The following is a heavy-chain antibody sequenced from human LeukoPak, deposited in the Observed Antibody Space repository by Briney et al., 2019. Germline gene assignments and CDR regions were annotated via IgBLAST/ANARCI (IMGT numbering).Heavy chain of an antibody. Sequence: PSETLSLTCTVSGGSVSNDNHCWSWIRQPPGKGLEWIGYVNYSGSTKYNPSLKSRVSISADTSRSQVSLKLSSVTAADTAVYYCARDRRVPYSGYDWGRPTWFDPWGQGTLVTVSS. CDR3: ARDRRVPYSGYDWGRPTWFDP. D-gene: IGHD5-12*01. CDR2: VNYSGST. J-gene: IGHJ5*02. CDR1: GGSVSNDNHC. V-gene: IGHV4-61*01.